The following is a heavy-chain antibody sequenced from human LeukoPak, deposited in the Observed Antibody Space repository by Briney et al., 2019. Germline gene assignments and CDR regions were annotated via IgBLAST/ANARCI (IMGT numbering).Heavy chain of an antibody. D-gene: IGHD5-24*01. J-gene: IGHJ4*02. CDR2: TYYRSKWYT. CDR3: ARVRDDYNYYFDY. CDR1: GDSVSSNIPA. V-gene: IGHV6-1*01. Sequence: SQTPSLTCAISGDSVSSNIPAWNWIRQSPSRGLEWLGRTYYRSKWYTEYALSVKSRIIISPDTSKNHFSLQLNSVTPEDTAVYYCARVRDDYNYYFDYWGQGTLVTVSS.